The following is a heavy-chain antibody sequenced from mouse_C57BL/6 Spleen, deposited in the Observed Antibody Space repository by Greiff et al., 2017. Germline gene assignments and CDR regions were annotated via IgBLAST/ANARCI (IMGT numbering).Heavy chain of an antibody. J-gene: IGHJ3*01. CDR1: GFTFSSYT. V-gene: IGHV5-9*01. D-gene: IGHD4-1*01. Sequence: EVKLVESGGGLVQPGGSLKLSCAASGFTFSSYTMSWVRQTPEKRLAWVATISGGGGNTYYPDSVKGRFTISRDNAKNTLYLQMSRRRSEDTALYYGARRGWDDAWFAYWGQGTLVTVSA. CDR3: ARRGWDDAWFAY. CDR2: ISGGGGNT.